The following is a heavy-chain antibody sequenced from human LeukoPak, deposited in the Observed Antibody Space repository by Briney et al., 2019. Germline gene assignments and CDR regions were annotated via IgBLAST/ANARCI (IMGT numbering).Heavy chain of an antibody. V-gene: IGHV4-61*02. D-gene: IGHD6-6*01. CDR1: GGSISSGSYY. CDR3: ARGDVEYSSTPDY. Sequence: SETLCLTCTVSGGSISSGSYYWSWIRQPAGKGLEWIGRIYTSGSTNYNPSLKSRVTISVDTSKNQFSLKLSSVTAADTAVYYCARGDVEYSSTPDYWGQGTLVTVSS. CDR2: IYTSGST. J-gene: IGHJ4*02.